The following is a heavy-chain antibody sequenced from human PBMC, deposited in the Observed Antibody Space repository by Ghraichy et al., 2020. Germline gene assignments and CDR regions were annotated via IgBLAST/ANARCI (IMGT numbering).Heavy chain of an antibody. D-gene: IGHD6-19*01. J-gene: IGHJ3*01. CDR2: VHHRRGS. V-gene: IGHV4-4*02. Sequence: SETLSLTCSVSGASIKSDSWWSWVRQPPGKGLEWFGEVHHRRGSNYNPSLKSRVTISVDTSKNQLSLKLNSVTAADTAVYYCGRNGWYCLETWGQGTRVTVSS. CDR1: GASIKSDSW. CDR3: GRNGWYCLET.